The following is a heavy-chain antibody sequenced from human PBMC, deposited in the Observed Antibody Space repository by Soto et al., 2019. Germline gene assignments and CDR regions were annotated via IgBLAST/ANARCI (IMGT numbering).Heavy chain of an antibody. CDR1: GGSISSGGYY. J-gene: IGHJ5*02. D-gene: IGHD2-2*01. CDR3: ARVVEDIVVVPAATNWFDP. CDR2: IYYSGST. Sequence: QVQLQESGPGLVKPSQTLSLTCTVSGGSISSGGYYWSWIRKHPGKGLEWIGYIYYSGSTYYNPSLKSRVTISVDTSKNQFSLKLSSVTAADTAVYYCARVVEDIVVVPAATNWFDPWGQGTLVTVSS. V-gene: IGHV4-31*03.